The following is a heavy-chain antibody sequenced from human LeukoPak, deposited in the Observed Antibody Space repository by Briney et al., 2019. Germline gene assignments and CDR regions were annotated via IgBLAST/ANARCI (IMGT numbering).Heavy chain of an antibody. CDR2: ISAYNGNT. J-gene: IGHJ4*02. V-gene: IGHV1-18*01. D-gene: IGHD5-18*01. CDR3: ASPKRGYSSARAGLDY. Sequence: ASVKVSCKASGYTFTSYGISWVRQAPGQGLEWMGWISAYNGNTNYAQKLQGRVTMTTDTSTSTAYMELRSLRSDDTAVYYCASPKRGYSSARAGLDYWGQGTLVTVSS. CDR1: GYTFTSYG.